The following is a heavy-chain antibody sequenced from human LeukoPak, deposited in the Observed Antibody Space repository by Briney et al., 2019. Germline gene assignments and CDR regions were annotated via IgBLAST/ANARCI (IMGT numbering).Heavy chain of an antibody. CDR1: GGSISSYY. Sequence: SETLSLTCTVSGGSISSYYWSWIRQPPGKGLEWIGYIYYSGSTYYNPSLKSRVTISVDTSKNQFSLKLSSVTAADTAVYYCAREPRWLQNFDYWGQGTLVTVSS. J-gene: IGHJ4*02. CDR3: AREPRWLQNFDY. D-gene: IGHD5-24*01. V-gene: IGHV4-59*12. CDR2: IYYSGST.